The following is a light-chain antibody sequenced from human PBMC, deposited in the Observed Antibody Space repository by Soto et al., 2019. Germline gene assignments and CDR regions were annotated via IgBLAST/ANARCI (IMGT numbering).Light chain of an antibody. CDR2: AAS. CDR1: QSVPNNF. Sequence: EIVLTQSPVTLSLSPGERATLSCRASQSVPNNFLAWYQQKPDQAPRLLIYAASNRATGIPDRFSGSRSETDFTLTISRLEPEDFAVYYCQQYGSSPGAFGQGTRLEIK. J-gene: IGKJ5*01. V-gene: IGKV3-20*01. CDR3: QQYGSSPGA.